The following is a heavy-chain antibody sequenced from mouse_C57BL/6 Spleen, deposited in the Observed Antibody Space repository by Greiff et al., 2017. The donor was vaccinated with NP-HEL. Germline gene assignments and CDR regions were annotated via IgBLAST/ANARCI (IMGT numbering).Heavy chain of an antibody. V-gene: IGHV2-2*01. CDR1: GFSLTSYG. CDR3: ARGNYALYYAMDY. CDR2: IWSGGST. D-gene: IGHD1-1*02. J-gene: IGHJ4*01. Sequence: VMLVESGPGLVQPSQSLSITCTVSGFSLTSYGVHWVRQSPGKGLAWLGVIWSGGSTDYNAAFISRLSISKDNSKSQVFFKMNSLQADDTAIYYCARGNYALYYAMDYWGQGTSVTVSS.